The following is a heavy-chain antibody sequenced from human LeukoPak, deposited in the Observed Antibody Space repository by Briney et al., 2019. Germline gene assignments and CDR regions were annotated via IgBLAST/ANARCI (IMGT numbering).Heavy chain of an antibody. J-gene: IGHJ4*02. Sequence: GGSLRLSCSASGFTFSSHAMSWVRQAPGKGLEWVSAIGDDVVSTYYAESVKGRFTISRDNSKNTLYLQMNSLRAEDTATYYCARDSPLLTVWGQGTLVTVSS. D-gene: IGHD3-9*01. CDR3: ARDSPLLTV. CDR2: IGDDVVST. CDR1: GFTFSSHA. V-gene: IGHV3-23*01.